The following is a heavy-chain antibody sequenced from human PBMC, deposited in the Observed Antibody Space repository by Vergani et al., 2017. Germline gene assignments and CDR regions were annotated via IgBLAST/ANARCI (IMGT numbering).Heavy chain of an antibody. V-gene: IGHV1-69*13. Sequence: QVQLVQSGAEVKKPGSSVKVSCKASGGTFSSYAISWVRQAPGQGLEWMGRIIPIFGTANYAQKFQGRVTITADESTSTAYMELSSLRSENTAVYYCARDRDYGSRRSDYNWFDPWSQGTLVTVSS. D-gene: IGHD3-10*01. CDR1: GGTFSSYA. J-gene: IGHJ5*02. CDR3: ARDRDYGSRRSDYNWFDP. CDR2: IIPIFGTA.